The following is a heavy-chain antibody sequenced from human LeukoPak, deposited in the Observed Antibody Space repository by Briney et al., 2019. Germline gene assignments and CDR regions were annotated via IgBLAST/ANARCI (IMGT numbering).Heavy chain of an antibody. Sequence: SETLSLTCTVSGGSVSTNLYYWGWTRQPPGKGLEWIGNLFHSGTTYYNPSLKSRVSISVDTSKNQFSLKLNSVTAADAAVYYCARQGYGRSSFFDHWGQGTLVTVSS. V-gene: IGHV4-39*01. J-gene: IGHJ4*02. CDR1: GGSVSTNLYY. D-gene: IGHD6-6*01. CDR3: ARQGYGRSSFFDH. CDR2: LFHSGTT.